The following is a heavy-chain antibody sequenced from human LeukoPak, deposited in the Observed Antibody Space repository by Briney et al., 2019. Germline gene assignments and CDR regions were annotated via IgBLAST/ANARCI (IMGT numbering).Heavy chain of an antibody. CDR2: IYYSGST. J-gene: IGHJ5*02. CDR1: SYX. V-gene: IGHV4-59*01. Sequence: SYXXSXIRQPPXKXXEWIGYIYYSGSTXYNPSLKSRVTISVXXAXXXFSLKLSSVTAADTAVYYCXXXXXXXXXXXXXPWGXXXXXXVSS. CDR3: XXXXXXXXXXXXXP.